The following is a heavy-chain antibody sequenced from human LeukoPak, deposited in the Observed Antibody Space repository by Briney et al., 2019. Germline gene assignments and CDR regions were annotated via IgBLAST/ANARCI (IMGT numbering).Heavy chain of an antibody. J-gene: IGHJ4*02. CDR3: ASEYCSGGNCYFDY. CDR1: EYSFATYW. Sequence: GESLKISCKDSEYSFATYWIGWVRQMPGQGLEWMGIIFPGDSDTRYSPSFQGQVTISADKSISTAYLQWSSLKASDTAIYYCASEYCSGGNCYFDYWGQGTLVTVSS. V-gene: IGHV5-51*01. D-gene: IGHD2-15*01. CDR2: IFPGDSDT.